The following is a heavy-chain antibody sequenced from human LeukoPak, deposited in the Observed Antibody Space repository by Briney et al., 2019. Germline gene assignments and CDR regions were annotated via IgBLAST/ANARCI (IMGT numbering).Heavy chain of an antibody. D-gene: IGHD4-17*01. J-gene: IGHJ3*02. Sequence: AGGSLRLSCAVSGFTFRSHAMSWVRQAAGKGLEWVSAVSGSTGNAYYADSVKGRFTISRDNNKNTVYLQMNSLRVEDTAMYFCARDPNGDYIGTFDMWGRGTMVSVSS. CDR1: GFTFRSHA. V-gene: IGHV3-23*01. CDR2: VSGSTGNA. CDR3: ARDPNGDYIGTFDM.